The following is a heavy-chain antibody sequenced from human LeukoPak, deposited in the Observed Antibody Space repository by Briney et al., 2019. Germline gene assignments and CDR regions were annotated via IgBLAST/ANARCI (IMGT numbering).Heavy chain of an antibody. Sequence: GRSLRLSCAASGFTFSSYAMHWVRQAPGKGLEWVAVISYDGSNKYYADSVKGRFTISRDNSKNTLYLQVNSLRPEDTAVYYCARGERFSSGFESVGGDYWGQGTLVTVPS. D-gene: IGHD3-22*01. CDR2: ISYDGSNK. CDR1: GFTFSSYA. J-gene: IGHJ4*02. V-gene: IGHV3-30-3*01. CDR3: ARGERFSSGFESVGGDY.